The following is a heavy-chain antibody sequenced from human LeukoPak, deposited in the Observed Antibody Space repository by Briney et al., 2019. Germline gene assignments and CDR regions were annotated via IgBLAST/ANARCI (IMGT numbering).Heavy chain of an antibody. CDR3: ARGPDDAFDI. CDR1: GESISGFY. CDR2: IYYSGST. V-gene: IGHV4-59*12. J-gene: IGHJ3*02. Sequence: SETLSLTCTVSGESISGFYWTWIRQPPGKGLEWIGYIYYSGSTNYNPSLRSRVSMSVDTSKNQFSLKLSSVTAADTAVYYCARGPDDAFDIWGQGTMVTVSS.